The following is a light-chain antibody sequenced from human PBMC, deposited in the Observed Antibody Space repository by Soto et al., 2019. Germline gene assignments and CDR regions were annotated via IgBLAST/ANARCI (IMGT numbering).Light chain of an antibody. CDR1: QGISTY. CDR3: QQSYSTTWT. J-gene: IGKJ1*01. CDR2: AAS. Sequence: DIQMTQSPSSLSASVGDRVTITCRASQGISTYLNWYQQKPGKAPKLLIYAASSLQSGVPSRFSGSGSEPDVTLTISSLQPEDFATYSCQQSYSTTWTFGQGTKVEIK. V-gene: IGKV1-39*01.